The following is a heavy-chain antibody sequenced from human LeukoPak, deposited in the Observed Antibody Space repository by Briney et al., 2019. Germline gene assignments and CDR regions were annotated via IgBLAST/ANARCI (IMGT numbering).Heavy chain of an antibody. J-gene: IGHJ4*02. V-gene: IGHV3-30*18. Sequence: GGSLRLSCAASGFTFSSYWMSRVRQAPGKGLEWVAVISYDGSNKYYADSVKGRFTISRDNSKNTLYLQMNSLRAEDTAVYYCAKSPGAYSSGWYTPVDYWGQGTLVTVSS. CDR1: GFTFSSYW. D-gene: IGHD6-19*01. CDR3: AKSPGAYSSGWYTPVDY. CDR2: ISYDGSNK.